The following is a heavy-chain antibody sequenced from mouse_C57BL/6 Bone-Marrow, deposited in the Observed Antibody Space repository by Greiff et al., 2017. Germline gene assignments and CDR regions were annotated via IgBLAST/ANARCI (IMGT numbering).Heavy chain of an antibody. CDR1: GYAFSSSW. D-gene: IGHD2-1*01. Sequence: QVQLQQSGPELVKPGASVKISCKASGYAFSSSWMNWVKQRPGKGLVWIGRIYPGDGDTNYKGKFKGKATLTADKSSSTAYMQLSSLTSEDSAVYCCASRLRFAYWGQGTLVTVSA. V-gene: IGHV1-82*01. J-gene: IGHJ3*01. CDR3: ASRLRFAY. CDR2: IYPGDGDT.